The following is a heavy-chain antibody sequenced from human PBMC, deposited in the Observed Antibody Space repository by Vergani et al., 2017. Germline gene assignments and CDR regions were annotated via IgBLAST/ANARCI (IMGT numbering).Heavy chain of an antibody. D-gene: IGHD3-22*01. V-gene: IGHV3-49*03. CDR2: IRSKAYGGTT. Sequence: EVQLVESGGGLVQPGRSLRLSCTASGFTFGDYAMSWFRQAPGKGLEWVGFIRSKAYGGTTEYAASVKGRFTISRADSKSIAYLQMNSLQTEDTAVYYCTRDFPYYDSSGYYADFDYWGQGTLVTVSS. J-gene: IGHJ4*02. CDR1: GFTFGDYA. CDR3: TRDFPYYDSSGYYADFDY.